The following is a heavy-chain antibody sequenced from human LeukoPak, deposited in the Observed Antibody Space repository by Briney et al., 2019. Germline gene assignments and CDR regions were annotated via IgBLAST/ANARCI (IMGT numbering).Heavy chain of an antibody. D-gene: IGHD4-23*01. Sequence: GGSLRLSCAASGFTFDDYAMHWVRQAPGKGLEWVSGSSWNSGSIGYADSVKGRFTISRDNAKNSLYLQMNSLRAEDMALYYCAKDRDYGGNSGAFDIWGQGTMVTVSS. CDR2: SSWNSGSI. J-gene: IGHJ3*02. CDR1: GFTFDDYA. V-gene: IGHV3-9*03. CDR3: AKDRDYGGNSGAFDI.